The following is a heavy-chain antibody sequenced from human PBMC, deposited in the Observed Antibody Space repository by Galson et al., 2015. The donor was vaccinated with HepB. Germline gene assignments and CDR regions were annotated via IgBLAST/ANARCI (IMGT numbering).Heavy chain of an antibody. CDR2: ITAYNGNT. D-gene: IGHD3/OR15-3a*01. Sequence: SVKVSCKASGYRFDNFGISWVRQAPGQGLEWLGLITAYNGNTKFAQNLQGRVTMTTDTSTSTAYMELKSLRRDDTALYYCARVGLTYCYFDYWGQGTLVTVSS. V-gene: IGHV1-18*01. J-gene: IGHJ4*02. CDR1: GYRFDNFG. CDR3: ARVGLTYCYFDY.